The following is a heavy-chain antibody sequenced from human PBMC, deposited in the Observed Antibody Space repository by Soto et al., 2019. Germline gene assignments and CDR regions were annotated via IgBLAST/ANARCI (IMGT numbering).Heavy chain of an antibody. J-gene: IGHJ5*02. CDR2: IWYDGSNK. D-gene: IGHD3-3*01. V-gene: IGHV3-33*01. Sequence: GSLRLSCAASGFTFSSYGMHWVRQAPGKGLEWVAVIWYDGSNKYYADSVKGRFTISRDNSKNTLYLQMNSLRAEDTAVYYCARDQSNDFWSGYPMELDPWGQGTLVTGSS. CDR1: GFTFSSYG. CDR3: ARDQSNDFWSGYPMELDP.